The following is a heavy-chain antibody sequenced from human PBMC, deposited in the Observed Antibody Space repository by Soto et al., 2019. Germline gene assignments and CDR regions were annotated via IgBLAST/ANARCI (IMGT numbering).Heavy chain of an antibody. CDR3: ITGPRFLVGGGLNY. J-gene: IGHJ4*02. CDR1: GFNFSEAW. V-gene: IGHV3-15*01. CDR2: IKSTTDGGKI. D-gene: IGHD1-26*01. Sequence: GGSLRLSCEASGFNFSEAWMSWVRQAPGKGLDWVGRIKSTTDGGKIHYAASVRGRFTISRDDSKNTLYLEMHSLKSEDTALYYCITGPRFLVGGGLNYWGQGVLVTVSS.